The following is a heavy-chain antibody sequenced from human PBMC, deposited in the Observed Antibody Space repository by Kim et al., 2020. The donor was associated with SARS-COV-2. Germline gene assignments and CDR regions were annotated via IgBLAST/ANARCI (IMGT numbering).Heavy chain of an antibody. Sequence: ASVKVSCKASGYTFTGYYLHWVRQAPGQGLEWMGWINPNSGGTNYAQKFQGRVTMTRDTSISTAYMELSRLTSDDTAVYYCAKLASSGRGKIFDYWGQGTLVTVSS. CDR1: GYTFTGYY. J-gene: IGHJ4*02. D-gene: IGHD6-19*01. V-gene: IGHV1-2*02. CDR2: INPNSGGT. CDR3: AKLASSGRGKIFDY.